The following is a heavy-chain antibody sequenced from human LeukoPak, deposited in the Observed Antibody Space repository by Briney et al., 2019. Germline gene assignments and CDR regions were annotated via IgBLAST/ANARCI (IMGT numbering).Heavy chain of an antibody. CDR3: AKEGSTLWDYDSGGAY. V-gene: IGHV1-69*05. Sequence: SVKVSCKASGGTFSSYAISWVRQAPGQGLEWMGGIIPIFGTANYAQKFQGRVTITTDESTSTAYMELSSLRAEDTAVYYCAKEGSTLWDYDSGGAYWGQGTLVTVSS. J-gene: IGHJ4*02. CDR1: GGTFSSYA. CDR2: IIPIFGTA. D-gene: IGHD3-22*01.